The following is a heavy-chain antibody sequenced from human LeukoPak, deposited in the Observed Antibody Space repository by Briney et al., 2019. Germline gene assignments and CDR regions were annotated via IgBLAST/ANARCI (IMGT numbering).Heavy chain of an antibody. CDR2: IDFGGTTI. CDR1: GFSFSSYE. CDR3: AKMIVGGVVDY. Sequence: GGSLRLSCAATGFSFSSYEMNWVRQAPGKGLEWVSYIDFGGTTINYADCVKGRFTIGRDNAKNTLYLQMNSLRAEDTAVYYCAKMIVGGVVDYWGQGTLVTVSS. J-gene: IGHJ4*02. D-gene: IGHD3-22*01. V-gene: IGHV3-48*03.